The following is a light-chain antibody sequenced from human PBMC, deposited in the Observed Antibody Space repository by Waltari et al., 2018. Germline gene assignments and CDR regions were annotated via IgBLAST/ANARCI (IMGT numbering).Light chain of an antibody. J-gene: IGKJ1*01. V-gene: IGKV3-20*01. CDR1: QTVGSSS. Sequence: EIVLTQSPGTASLSPGERVPLSCRASQTVGSSSLAWYQQKPGQAPRLVIYRASRRATGIPDRFSGSESGTDFSLTISRLEPEDFAVYYCQQHGTLPATFGQGTKVEIK. CDR3: QQHGTLPAT. CDR2: RAS.